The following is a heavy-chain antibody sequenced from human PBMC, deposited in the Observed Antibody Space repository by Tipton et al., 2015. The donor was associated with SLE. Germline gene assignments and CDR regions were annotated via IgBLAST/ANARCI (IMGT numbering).Heavy chain of an antibody. CDR1: GHSITNYY. J-gene: IGHJ3*02. CDR2: IHTSGST. CDR3: AREWGWQLYNTFDM. V-gene: IGHV4-4*07. D-gene: IGHD6-13*01. Sequence: TLSLTCTVSGHSITNYYWSWIRHSAGKGLECIGRIHTSGSTNYNSSLKSRVTMSVDTSKNQVSLKLSSVTAADTALYYCAREWGWQLYNTFDMWGQGTMVTVSS.